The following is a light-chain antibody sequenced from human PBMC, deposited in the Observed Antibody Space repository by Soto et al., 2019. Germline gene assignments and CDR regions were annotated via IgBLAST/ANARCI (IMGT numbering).Light chain of an antibody. J-gene: IGKJ1*01. CDR2: WAP. CDR3: QQYYSTPRT. Sequence: DIVMTQSPDSLAVSLGERATINCKSSQSVLYSSNNKNYLAWYQQKPGQPPKLLIYWAPTRESGVPDRFSGSGSGTDFTLTISSLQAEDVAVYYCQQYYSTPRTFGQGTKVEI. V-gene: IGKV4-1*01. CDR1: QSVLYSSNNKNY.